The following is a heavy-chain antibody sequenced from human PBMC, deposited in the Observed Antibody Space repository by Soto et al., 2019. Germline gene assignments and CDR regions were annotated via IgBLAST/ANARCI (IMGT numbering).Heavy chain of an antibody. CDR3: AREPLFGYLEN. CDR2: ISGYNGNT. CDR1: GYTFTSYA. D-gene: IGHD3-3*02. V-gene: IGHV1-18*04. J-gene: IGHJ4*02. Sequence: QVQLVQSGAEVKKPGAAVKVSCKTSGYTFTSYAITWVRQAPGQGLEWMGKISGYNGNTDYSEKFQGRVTMTTDTSTSTAYMELRSLRSDDKAGYFCAREPLFGYLENWGQGTLVTVSS.